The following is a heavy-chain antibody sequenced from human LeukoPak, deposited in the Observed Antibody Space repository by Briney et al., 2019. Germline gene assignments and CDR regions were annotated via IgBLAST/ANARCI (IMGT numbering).Heavy chain of an antibody. CDR2: ISAYNGNT. D-gene: IGHD3-10*01. CDR3: ATSGWFGESYYFDY. Sequence: ASVKVSCKASGYTFTSYSISWVRQAPGQGLEWMGWISAYNGNTNYAQKLQGRVTMTTDTSTSTAYMELRSLRSEDTAVYYCATSGWFGESYYFDYWGQGTLVTVSS. J-gene: IGHJ4*02. CDR1: GYTFTSYS. V-gene: IGHV1-18*01.